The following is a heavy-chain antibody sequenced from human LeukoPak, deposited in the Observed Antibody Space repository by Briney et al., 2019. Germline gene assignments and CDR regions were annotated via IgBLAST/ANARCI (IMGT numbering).Heavy chain of an antibody. CDR3: ARGGYILTANWFDP. CDR2: ISSSATTV. Sequence: PGGSLRLSCAASGFTFSDYYMNWIRQAPGKGLEWVSCISSSATTVYYADSVKARSPISRDNAKNSLYLQMNSLRAEDTAVYYCARGGYILTANWFDPWGQGILVTVSS. J-gene: IGHJ5*02. CDR1: GFTFSDYY. V-gene: IGHV3-11*01. D-gene: IGHD3-9*01.